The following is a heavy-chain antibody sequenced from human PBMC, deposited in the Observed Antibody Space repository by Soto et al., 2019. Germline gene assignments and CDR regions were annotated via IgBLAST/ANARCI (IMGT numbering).Heavy chain of an antibody. CDR2: IIPIFGSA. D-gene: IGHD1-26*01. CDR3: AKDGGKEGYFGNWFDP. Sequence: QVQLVQSGAEVKKPGSSVKVSCKASGGTFSNYAITWVRQAPGQGLEWLGRIIPIFGSANYAQKFQGRVTITADESTNQAYMELSSLRSYDTAVYYCAKDGGKEGYFGNWFDPWGQGTLVTVSS. J-gene: IGHJ5*02. CDR1: GGTFSNYA. V-gene: IGHV1-69*15.